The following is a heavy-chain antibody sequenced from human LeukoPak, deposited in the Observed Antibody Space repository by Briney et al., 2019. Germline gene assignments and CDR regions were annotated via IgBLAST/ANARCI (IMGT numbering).Heavy chain of an antibody. J-gene: IGHJ5*02. CDR1: GFTFSSYE. CDR3: ARDGKNGGFDP. V-gene: IGHV3-48*03. CDR2: ISSSGSTI. Sequence: GGSLRLSCAASGFTFSSYEMNWVRQAPGKGLEWVSYISSSGSTIYYADSVKGRFTISRDNAKNSLYLQMNSLRAEGTAVYYCARDGKNGGFDPWGQGTLVTVSS. D-gene: IGHD1-14*01.